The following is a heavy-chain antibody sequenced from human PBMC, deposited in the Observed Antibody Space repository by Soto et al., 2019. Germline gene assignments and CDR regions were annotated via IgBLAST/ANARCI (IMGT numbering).Heavy chain of an antibody. D-gene: IGHD6-13*01. J-gene: IGHJ4*02. V-gene: IGHV4-59*08. CDR3: ARHSAWDYTTNWYIRHFDH. CDR1: GGNIGGLC. CDR2: IYDSGST. Sequence: PFEPHPHPCTVFGGNIGGLCGRWIRKPPGKGLEWIGYIYDSGSTNYNPALESRVTISVHTSKNEFSLKLSSVTAADTAVYYCARHSAWDYTTNWYIRHFDHWGQGTLVTVSS.